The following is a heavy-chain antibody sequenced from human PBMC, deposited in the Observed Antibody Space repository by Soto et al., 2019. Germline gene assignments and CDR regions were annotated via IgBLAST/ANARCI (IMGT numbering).Heavy chain of an antibody. D-gene: IGHD3-3*01. V-gene: IGHV4-4*02. J-gene: IGHJ6*04. CDR2: IYHSGST. Sequence: SETLSLTCTVSGGSVSSLNWWSWVRQPPGKGLEWIGEIYHSGSTNYNPSLQSRVTISVDKSKNQFSLKLSSVTAADTAVYYCARVVTIFGVVKVLDVWGKGTTVTVSS. CDR3: ARVVTIFGVVKVLDV. CDR1: GGSVSSLNW.